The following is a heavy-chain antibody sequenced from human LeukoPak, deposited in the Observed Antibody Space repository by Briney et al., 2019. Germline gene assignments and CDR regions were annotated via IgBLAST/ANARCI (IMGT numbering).Heavy chain of an antibody. J-gene: IGHJ4*02. V-gene: IGHV4-34*01. D-gene: IGHD1-26*01. CDR2: INHSGST. CDR3: ARGGGSYYPGPYYFDY. CDR1: GGSFSGYY. Sequence: SETLSLTCAVYGGSFSGYYWSWIRQPPGKGLEWIGEINHSGSTNYNPSLTSRVTISVDTSKNQFSLKLSSVTAADTAVYYCARGGGSYYPGPYYFDYWGQGTLVTVSS.